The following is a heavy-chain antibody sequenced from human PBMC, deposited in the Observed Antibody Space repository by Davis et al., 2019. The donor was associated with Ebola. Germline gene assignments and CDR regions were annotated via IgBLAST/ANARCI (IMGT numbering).Heavy chain of an antibody. Sequence: AASVKVSCKASGYSFSSYAMNWVRQAPGQGLEWMGWINPHNGNTNYAQNVQGRVIMTSDTATTTAYMEVGSLRSDDTAVYYCARDGSVAAIELDYWGQGTLVTVSS. D-gene: IGHD2-2*02. CDR1: GYSFSSYA. CDR3: ARDGSVAAIELDY. CDR2: INPHNGNT. V-gene: IGHV1-18*01. J-gene: IGHJ4*02.